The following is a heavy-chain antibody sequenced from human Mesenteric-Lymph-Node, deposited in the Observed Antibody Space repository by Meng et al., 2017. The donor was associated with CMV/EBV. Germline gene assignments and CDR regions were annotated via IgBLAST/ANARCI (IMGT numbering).Heavy chain of an antibody. CDR1: EFTFSSYW. D-gene: IGHD1-1*01. Sequence: GESLKISCAPSEFTFSSYWMHWVRQAPGKGLMWVSRINSDGSGTTYADSVKGRFTISRDNAKNTLYLQMNSLRAEDTAVYYCARGNAHAFDYWGQGTLVTVSS. CDR3: ARGNAHAFDY. V-gene: IGHV3-74*01. J-gene: IGHJ4*02. CDR2: INSDGSGT.